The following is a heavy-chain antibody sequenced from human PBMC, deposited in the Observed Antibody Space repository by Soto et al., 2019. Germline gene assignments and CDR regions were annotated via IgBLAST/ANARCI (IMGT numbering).Heavy chain of an antibody. D-gene: IGHD1-26*01. J-gene: IGHJ6*02. Sequence: ESGGGLVKPGGSLRLSCAASGFTFSSYSMNWVRQAPGKGLEWVSSISSSSSYIYYADSVKGRFTISRDNAKNSLYLQMNSLRAEDTAVYYCARVAYSGSYVYYYGMDVWGQGTTVTVSS. CDR3: ARVAYSGSYVYYYGMDV. CDR1: GFTFSSYS. CDR2: ISSSSSYI. V-gene: IGHV3-21*01.